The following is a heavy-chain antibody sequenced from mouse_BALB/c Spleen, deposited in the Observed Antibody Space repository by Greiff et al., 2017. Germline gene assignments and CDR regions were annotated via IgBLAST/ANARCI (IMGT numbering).Heavy chain of an antibody. CDR3: ARGITTVALDY. CDR2: INPSNGRT. CDR1: GYTFTSYW. V-gene: IGHV1S81*02. J-gene: IGHJ2*01. Sequence: QVHVKQPGAELVKPGASVKLSCKASGYTFTSYWMHWVKQRPGQGLEWIGEINPSNGRTNYNEKFKSKATLTVDKSSSTAYMQLSSLTSEDSAVYYCARGITTVALDYWGQGTTLTVSS. D-gene: IGHD1-1*01.